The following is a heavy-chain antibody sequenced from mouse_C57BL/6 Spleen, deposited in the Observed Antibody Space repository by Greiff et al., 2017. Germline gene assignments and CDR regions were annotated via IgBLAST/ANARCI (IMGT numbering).Heavy chain of an antibody. CDR3: ARSWDYDVYAMDY. CDR1: GFNIKNTY. D-gene: IGHD2-4*01. J-gene: IGHJ4*01. CDR2: IDPANGNT. V-gene: IGHV14-3*01. Sequence: VQLQQPGAELVKPGASVKLSCTASGFNIKNTYMHWVKQRPEQGLEWIGRIDPANGNTKYAPKFQGKATITADTSSNTAYLQLSSLTSEDTAIYYCARSWDYDVYAMDYWGQGTSVTVSS.